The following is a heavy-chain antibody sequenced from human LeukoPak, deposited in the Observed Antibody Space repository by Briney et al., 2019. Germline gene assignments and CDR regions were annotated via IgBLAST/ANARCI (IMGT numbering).Heavy chain of an antibody. D-gene: IGHD2-2*01. Sequence: LSETLSLTCTVSGGSISNFYWSWIRQPPGKGLEWIGYIYYSGNSNYNPSLRSRVTISVDTSKNQFSLKLSSVTAADTAVYYCARHIGFCSSTTCQARFDPWGQGNLVTVSS. CDR1: GGSISNFY. CDR3: ARHIGFCSSTTCQARFDP. J-gene: IGHJ5*02. CDR2: IYYSGNS. V-gene: IGHV4-59*08.